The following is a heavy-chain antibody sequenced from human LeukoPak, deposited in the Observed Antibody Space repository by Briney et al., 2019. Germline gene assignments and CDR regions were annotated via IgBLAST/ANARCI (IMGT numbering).Heavy chain of an antibody. D-gene: IGHD4-23*01. Sequence: SETLSLTCTVSGGSINNYYWSWIRQPPGKGLEWIGEINHSGSTNYNPSLKSRVTISVDTSKNQFSLKLSSVTAADTAVYYCARAAKYGGNPNWFDPWGQGTLVTVSS. CDR3: ARAAKYGGNPNWFDP. CDR2: INHSGST. CDR1: GGSINNYY. V-gene: IGHV4-34*01. J-gene: IGHJ5*02.